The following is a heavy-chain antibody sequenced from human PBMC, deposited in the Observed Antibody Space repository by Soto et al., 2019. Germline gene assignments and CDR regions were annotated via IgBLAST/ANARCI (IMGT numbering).Heavy chain of an antibody. CDR3: ARGPDTAMVRGYFDY. Sequence: QVQLQQWGAGLLKPSETLSLACAVYGGSFSGYYWSWIRQPPGKGLEWIGEINHSGSTNYNPSLKSRVTLSVDTSKNQFSLKLSSVTAADTAVYYCARGPDTAMVRGYFDYWGQGTLVTVSS. V-gene: IGHV4-34*01. CDR2: INHSGST. CDR1: GGSFSGYY. J-gene: IGHJ4*02. D-gene: IGHD5-18*01.